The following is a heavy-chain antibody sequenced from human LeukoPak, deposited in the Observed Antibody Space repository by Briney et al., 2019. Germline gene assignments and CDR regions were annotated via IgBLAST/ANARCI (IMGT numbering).Heavy chain of an antibody. CDR2: INPSGGST. CDR3: ARAVLRFLEWLFPLGY. D-gene: IGHD3-3*01. V-gene: IGHV1-46*01. CDR1: GYTFTSYY. Sequence: ASVKVSCKASGYTFTSYYMHWVRQAPGQGLEWMGIINPSGGSTSYAQKFQGRVTMTRDTSTSTVYMELSSLRSEDTAVYYCARAVLRFLEWLFPLGYWGQGTLVTVSS. J-gene: IGHJ4*02.